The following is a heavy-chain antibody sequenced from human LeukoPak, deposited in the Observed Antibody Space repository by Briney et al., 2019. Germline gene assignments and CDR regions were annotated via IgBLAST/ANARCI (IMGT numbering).Heavy chain of an antibody. V-gene: IGHV3-23*01. J-gene: IGHJ4*02. CDR2: ISGGGRNT. CDR3: AKDRTSMVTTGLDY. CDR1: GITFSNYV. Sequence: GGSLRLSCAASGITFSNYVMSWVRQAPGKGLEWVSAISGGGRNTYYAASVKGRFTISRDNSKNMLHLQMNSLRAEDTAVYYCAKDRTSMVTTGLDYWGQGTLVTVSS. D-gene: IGHD4-17*01.